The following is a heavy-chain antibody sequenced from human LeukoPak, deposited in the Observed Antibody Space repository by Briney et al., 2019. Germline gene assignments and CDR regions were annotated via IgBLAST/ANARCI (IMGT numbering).Heavy chain of an antibody. Sequence: GGSLRLSCAASGFTFSSFSMNWVRQAPGKGLEWVSYIRASGTNTDYTGSVKGRFTISRDNAKNSLYLQMNSLRAEDTAVYYCARMNYVSSGWGAPFDYWGQGTLVTVSS. CDR2: IRASGTNT. CDR3: ARMNYVSSGWGAPFDY. V-gene: IGHV3-48*04. D-gene: IGHD1-7*01. CDR1: GFTFSSFS. J-gene: IGHJ4*02.